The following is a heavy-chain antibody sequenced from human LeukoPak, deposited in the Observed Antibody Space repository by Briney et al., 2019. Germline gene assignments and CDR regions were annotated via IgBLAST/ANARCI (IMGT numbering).Heavy chain of an antibody. J-gene: IGHJ6*03. CDR2: IYYSGST. V-gene: IGHV4-59*01. CDR3: ARAKPPILLFGYYYMDV. CDR1: GGSISSYY. Sequence: SETLSLTCTVSGGSISSYYWSWIRQPPGKGLEWIGYIYYSGSTNYNPSLKSRVTISVDTSKNQFSLKLSSVTAADTAVYYCARAKPPILLFGYYYMDVWGKGTTVTISS. D-gene: IGHD2-21*02.